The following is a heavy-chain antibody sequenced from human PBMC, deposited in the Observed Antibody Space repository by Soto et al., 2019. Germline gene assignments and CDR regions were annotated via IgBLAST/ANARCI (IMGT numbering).Heavy chain of an antibody. CDR3: ARDKWLRFWSGYYYGMDV. CDR2: ANHSGST. Sequence: SETLSLTCAVYGGSFSGYYWSWIRQPPGKGLEWIGEANHSGSTNYNPSLKSRVTISVDTSKNQFSLKLSSVTAADTAVYYCARDKWLRFWSGYYYGMDVWGQGTTVTVSS. V-gene: IGHV4-34*01. D-gene: IGHD5-12*01. J-gene: IGHJ6*02. CDR1: GGSFSGYY.